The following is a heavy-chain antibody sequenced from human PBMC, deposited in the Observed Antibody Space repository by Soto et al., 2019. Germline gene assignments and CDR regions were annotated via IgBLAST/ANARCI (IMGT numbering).Heavy chain of an antibody. J-gene: IGHJ6*02. CDR1: GGTFSRYS. CDR3: AREDRDRETGLVPAAIDGMDF. V-gene: IGHV1-69*08. Sequence: QVQLVQSGAEVKKPGSSVKVSCRASGGTFSRYSITWVRQAPGHGLEWIGRIIPIFGIPTYAQKFQGRVTITADESTSTAYMELSSLRSDDTAVYYCAREDRDRETGLVPAAIDGMDFWGQGTTVTVSS. D-gene: IGHD2-2*01. CDR2: IIPIFGIP.